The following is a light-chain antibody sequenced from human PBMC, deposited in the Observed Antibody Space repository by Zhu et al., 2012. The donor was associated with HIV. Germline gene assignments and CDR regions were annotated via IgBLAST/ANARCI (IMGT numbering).Light chain of an antibody. J-gene: IGKJ1*01. CDR1: QSVSRN. CDR3: QQYNNWPPWT. V-gene: IGKV3-15*01. CDR2: GAS. Sequence: ETVMTQSPATLSVSPGERATLSCRTSQSVSRNLAWYQQKPGQAPRLLIYGASTRATGIPARFSGSGSGTEFTLTISSLQSEDFAAYYCQQYNNWPPWTFGQGSKVE.